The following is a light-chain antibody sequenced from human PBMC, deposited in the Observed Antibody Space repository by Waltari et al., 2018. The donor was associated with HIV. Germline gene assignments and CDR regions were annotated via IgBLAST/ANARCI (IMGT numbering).Light chain of an antibody. CDR2: DVS. Sequence: QSALPQPAAASVFPAPSSTLSLTGLSSDVGRFNHVSWYQQHPGKAPKLLIYDVSKRPSGVSNRFSGSKSGNTASLTISGLQAEDEADYYCCSYAGSNTYLFGTGTEVTVL. V-gene: IGLV2-23*02. CDR3: CSYAGSNTYL. CDR1: SSDVGRFNH. J-gene: IGLJ1*01.